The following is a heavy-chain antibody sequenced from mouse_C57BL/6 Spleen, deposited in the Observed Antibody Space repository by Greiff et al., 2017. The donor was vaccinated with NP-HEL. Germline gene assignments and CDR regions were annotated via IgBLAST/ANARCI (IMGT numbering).Heavy chain of an antibody. CDR2: ISDGGSYT. V-gene: IGHV5-4*01. CDR3: ARASTMITTRDMDY. CDR1: GFTFSSYA. Sequence: EVQVVESGGGLVKPGGSLKLSCAASGFTFSSYAMSWVRQTPEKRLEWVATISDGGSYTYYPDNVKGRFTISRDNAKNNLYLQMSHLKSEDTAMYYCARASTMITTRDMDYWGQGTSVTVSS. J-gene: IGHJ4*01. D-gene: IGHD2-4*01.